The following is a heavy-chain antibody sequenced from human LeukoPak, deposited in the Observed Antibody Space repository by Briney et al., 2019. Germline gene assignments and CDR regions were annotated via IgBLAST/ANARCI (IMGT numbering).Heavy chain of an antibody. CDR2: IWYDGSNK. CDR3: AKDALVEMATILMYYFDY. J-gene: IGHJ4*02. Sequence: GGSLRLSCAASGFTFNNFGMHWVRQAPGKGLEWVAVIWYDGSNKYYADSVKGRFTISRDNSKNTLYLQMNSLRAEDTAVYYCAKDALVEMATILMYYFDYWGQGTLVTVSS. CDR1: GFTFNNFG. V-gene: IGHV3-33*06. D-gene: IGHD5-24*01.